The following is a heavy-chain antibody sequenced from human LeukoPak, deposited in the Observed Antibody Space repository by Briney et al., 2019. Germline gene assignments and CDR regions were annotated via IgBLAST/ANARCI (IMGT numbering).Heavy chain of an antibody. CDR3: ARHTIFGVVIIFDY. CDR1: GGSISSYY. V-gene: IGHV4-59*08. Sequence: SETLSLTCTVSGGSISSYYWSWIRQPPGKALEWIGYIYYSGSTNYDPSLKSRVTISVDTSKNQFPLKLSSVTAADTAVYYCARHTIFGVVIIFDYWGQGTLVTVSS. CDR2: IYYSGST. J-gene: IGHJ4*02. D-gene: IGHD3-3*01.